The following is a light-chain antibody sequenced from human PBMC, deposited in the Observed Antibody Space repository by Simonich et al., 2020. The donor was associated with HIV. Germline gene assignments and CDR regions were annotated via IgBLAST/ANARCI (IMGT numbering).Light chain of an antibody. Sequence: NFMLTQPHSVSESPGKTVTISCTRSSGSIASTYVQWYQQRPGGAPTTVIYEDNQRPSGVPDRFSGSIDSSANSASLTISGLKTEDEADYYCQSYDSSNHWVFGGGTKLTVL. V-gene: IGLV6-57*03. CDR1: SGSIASTY. CDR3: QSYDSSNHWV. J-gene: IGLJ3*02. CDR2: EDN.